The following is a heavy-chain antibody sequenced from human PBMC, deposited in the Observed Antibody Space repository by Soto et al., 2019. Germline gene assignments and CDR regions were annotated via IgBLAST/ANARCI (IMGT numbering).Heavy chain of an antibody. Sequence: SETLSLTCAVSGGSISSSNWWSWVRQPPGKGLEWIGEIYHSGSTNYNPSLKSRVTISVDKSKNQFSLKLSSVTAADTAVYYCASGRLRWFGEFSYWGQGTLVTVSS. CDR1: GGSISSSNW. D-gene: IGHD3-10*01. CDR2: IYHSGST. V-gene: IGHV4-4*02. J-gene: IGHJ4*02. CDR3: ASGRLRWFGEFSY.